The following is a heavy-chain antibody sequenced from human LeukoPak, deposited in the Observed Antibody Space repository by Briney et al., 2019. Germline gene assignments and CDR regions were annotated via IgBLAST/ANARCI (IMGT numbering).Heavy chain of an antibody. CDR1: GGSISSGSYY. J-gene: IGHJ4*02. V-gene: IGHV4-61*02. CDR2: IYTSGST. D-gene: IGHD2-15*01. CDR3: ARGGPPYCSGGSCPVDY. Sequence: SQTLSLTCTVSGGSISSGSYYWSWIRQPAGKGLEWIGRIYTSGSTNYNPSLKSRVTISVDTSKNQLSLKLSSVTAADTAVYYRARGGPPYCSGGSCPVDYWGQGTLVTVSS.